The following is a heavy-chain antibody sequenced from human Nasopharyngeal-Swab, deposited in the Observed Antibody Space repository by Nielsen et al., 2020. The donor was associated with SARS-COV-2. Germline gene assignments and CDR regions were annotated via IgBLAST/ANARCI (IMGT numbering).Heavy chain of an antibody. V-gene: IGHV1-3*01. J-gene: IGHJ3*02. Sequence: ASVKVSCKASGYLFTDYNIHWVRQAPGQGLEWMGWINVDKGNTKQSQRFQGRVTITRDTSASTAYMEVSSLRSEDTAVYYCARDRRSSGWYAFDIWGQGTMVTVSS. CDR2: INVDKGNT. CDR3: ARDRRSSGWYAFDI. CDR1: GYLFTDYN. D-gene: IGHD6-19*01.